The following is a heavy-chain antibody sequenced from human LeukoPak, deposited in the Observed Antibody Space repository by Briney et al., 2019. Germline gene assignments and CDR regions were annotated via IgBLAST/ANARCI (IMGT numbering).Heavy chain of an antibody. J-gene: IGHJ4*02. Sequence: GSLRLSCSASGFTFSGYPMHWVRQAPGKGLQYASGISSNGGSTYYADSVKARFTISRDNSKNTLFLQMSSLRAEDTAVYYCVKRGSSWSFDYWGQGTLVTVSS. CDR2: ISSNGGST. V-gene: IGHV3-64D*06. CDR1: GFTFSGYP. D-gene: IGHD6-13*01. CDR3: VKRGSSWSFDY.